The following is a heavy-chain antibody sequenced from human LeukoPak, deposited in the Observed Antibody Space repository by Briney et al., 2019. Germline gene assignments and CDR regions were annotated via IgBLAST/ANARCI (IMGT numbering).Heavy chain of an antibody. CDR2: INHSGST. CDR1: GGSFSGYY. V-gene: IGHV4-34*01. J-gene: IGHJ4*02. Sequence: SQTLSLTCAVYGGSFSGYYWSWIRQPPGKGLEWIGEINHSGSTNYNPSLKSRVTISVDTSKNQFSLKLSSVTAADTAVYYCARLSISWGMITFGGVIAQDYWGQGTLVTVSS. CDR3: ARLSISWGMITFGGVIAQDY. D-gene: IGHD3-16*02.